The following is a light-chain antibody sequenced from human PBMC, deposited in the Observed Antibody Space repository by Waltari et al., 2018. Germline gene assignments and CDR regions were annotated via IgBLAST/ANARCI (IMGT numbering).Light chain of an antibody. Sequence: EIVLTQSPGTLSLSPGERATLSCRASQSVTNNYLAWYQQKRGQAPRALIYGASSRASGVPDRFGGSGSGTDFTLTISRLEPEDFAVYYCQQYGTSLSTFGQGTRVEIK. CDR1: QSVTNNY. CDR3: QQYGTSLST. V-gene: IGKV3-20*01. CDR2: GAS. J-gene: IGKJ1*01.